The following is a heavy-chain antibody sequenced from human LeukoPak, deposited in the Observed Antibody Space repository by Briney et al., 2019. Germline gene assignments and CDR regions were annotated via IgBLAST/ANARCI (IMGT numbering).Heavy chain of an antibody. CDR3: AKDLLYSDVWGSYRPNPLDY. Sequence: GGSLRLSCAASGFTFSSYGMHWVRQAPGKGLEWVAVISYDGSNKYYADSVKGRFTISRDKSKNTLYLQMNSLRAEDTAVYYCAKDLLYSDVWGSYRPNPLDYWGQGTLVTVSS. CDR2: ISYDGSNK. D-gene: IGHD3-16*02. V-gene: IGHV3-30*18. CDR1: GFTFSSYG. J-gene: IGHJ4*02.